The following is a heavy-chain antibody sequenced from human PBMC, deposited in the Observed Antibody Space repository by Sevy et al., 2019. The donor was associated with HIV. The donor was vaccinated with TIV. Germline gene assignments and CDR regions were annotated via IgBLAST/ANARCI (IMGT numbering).Heavy chain of an antibody. V-gene: IGHV3-7*01. CDR2: IKQDGSES. CDR1: GFTFSSYW. D-gene: IGHD3-3*01. CDR3: VRVESQYYEFWRGYNRPDY. Sequence: GGSLRLSCAASGFTFSSYWMSWVRQAPGGGLEWVANIKQDGSESHYLDTVKGRFNISRDNAKNSLHLQMNNLRVEDMAVYYCVRVESQYYEFWRGYNRPDYWGQGTLVTVSS. J-gene: IGHJ4*02.